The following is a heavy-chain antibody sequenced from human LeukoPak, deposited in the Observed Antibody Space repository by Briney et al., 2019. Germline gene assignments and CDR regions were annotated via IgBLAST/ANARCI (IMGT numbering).Heavy chain of an antibody. J-gene: IGHJ6*02. Sequence: ASVKVSCKASGYTFTSYGISWVRQAPGQGLEWMGWISAYNGDTNYAQKLQGRVTMTTDTSTSTAYMELRSLRSDDTAVYYCARVSTVTTRYYYYGMDVWGQGTTVTVSS. V-gene: IGHV1-18*01. CDR2: ISAYNGDT. CDR1: GYTFTSYG. D-gene: IGHD4-11*01. CDR3: ARVSTVTTRYYYYGMDV.